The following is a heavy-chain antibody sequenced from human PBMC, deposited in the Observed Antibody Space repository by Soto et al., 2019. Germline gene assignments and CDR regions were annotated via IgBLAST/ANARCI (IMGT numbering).Heavy chain of an antibody. D-gene: IGHD6-6*01. CDR1: GDSVSSNSAA. J-gene: IGHJ6*02. Sequence: SQTLSLTCAISGDSVSSNSAAWNWNRQSPSRGLEWLGRTYYRSKWYNDYAVSVKSRITINPDTSKNQFSLQLNSVTPEDTAVYYCARDGESSSPDYYYYGMDVWGQGTTVTVSS. CDR3: ARDGESSSPDYYYYGMDV. V-gene: IGHV6-1*01. CDR2: TYYRSKWYN.